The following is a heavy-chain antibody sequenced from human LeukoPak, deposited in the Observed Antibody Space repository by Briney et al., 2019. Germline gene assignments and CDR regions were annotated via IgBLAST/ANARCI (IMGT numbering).Heavy chain of an antibody. J-gene: IGHJ5*02. D-gene: IGHD6-13*01. CDR2: ISGSGGST. CDR3: AKDGAPGIAAPPGGFDP. V-gene: IGHV3-23*01. CDR1: GFTFSSYA. Sequence: GGSLRLSCAASGFTFSSYAMSWVRQAPGKGLEWVSAISGSGGSTYYADSVKGQFTISRDNSKNTLYLQMNSLRAEDTAVYYCAKDGAPGIAAPPGGFDPWGQGTLVTVSS.